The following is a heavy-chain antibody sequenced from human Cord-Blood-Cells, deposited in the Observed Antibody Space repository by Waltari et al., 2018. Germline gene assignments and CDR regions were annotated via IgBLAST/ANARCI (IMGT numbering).Heavy chain of an antibody. V-gene: IGHV3-53*02. CDR2: IYSGGST. CDR3: ARVGGYDFDDYYYGMDV. J-gene: IGHJ6*02. CDR1: GFTVSSNY. Sequence: EVQLVETGGGLIQPGGSLRLSCAASGFTVSSNYLSWVRQAPGKGLEWVSVIYSGGSTYYADSVKGRFTISRDNSKNTLYLQMNSLRAEDTAVYYCARVGGYDFDDYYYGMDVWGQGTTVTVSS. D-gene: IGHD5-12*01.